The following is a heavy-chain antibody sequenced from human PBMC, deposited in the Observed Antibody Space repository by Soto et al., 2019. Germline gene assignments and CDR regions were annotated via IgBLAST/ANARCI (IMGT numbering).Heavy chain of an antibody. J-gene: IGHJ4*02. Sequence: LGESLKISCKGSGYSFPTYWIGWVRQMPGKGLECMGIIYPSDSDTRYSPSFKGQITISADKSINTAFLQWSSLRASDNAMYYCVRGQGGYSRYFDYWGLGTLVTVSS. CDR2: IYPSDSDT. D-gene: IGHD5-18*01. CDR1: GYSFPTYW. CDR3: VRGQGGYSRYFDY. V-gene: IGHV5-51*01.